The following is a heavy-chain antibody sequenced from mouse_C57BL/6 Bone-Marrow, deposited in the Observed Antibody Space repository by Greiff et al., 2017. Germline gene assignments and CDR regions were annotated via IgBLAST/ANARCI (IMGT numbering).Heavy chain of an antibody. CDR3: ARGIDNYYGSSYGCFDV. V-gene: IGHV1-18*01. Sequence: EVQLQQSGPELVKPGASVKIPCKASGYTFTDYNMDWVKQSHGKSLEWIGDINPNNGGTIYNQKFKGKATLTVDKSSSTAYMELRSLTSEDTAVYYCARGIDNYYGSSYGCFDVWGTGTTVTVSS. J-gene: IGHJ1*03. CDR1: GYTFTDYN. D-gene: IGHD1-1*01. CDR2: INPNNGGT.